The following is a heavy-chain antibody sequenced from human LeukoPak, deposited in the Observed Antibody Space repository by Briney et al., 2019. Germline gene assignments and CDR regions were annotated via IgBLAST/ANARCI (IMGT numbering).Heavy chain of an antibody. CDR1: GAPISSYY. V-gene: IGHV4-4*07. CDR2: IYTSGST. CDR3: ARGSPYGSGRNWKFDP. J-gene: IGHJ5*02. D-gene: IGHD3-10*01. Sequence: SETLSLTCTVSGAPISSYYWSWIRQPAGKGLEWIGRIYTSGSTNYNPSLKSRVTLSADTSKNQFSLRLSSLTAADTAVYYCARGSPYGSGRNWKFDPWGQGTLVTVSS.